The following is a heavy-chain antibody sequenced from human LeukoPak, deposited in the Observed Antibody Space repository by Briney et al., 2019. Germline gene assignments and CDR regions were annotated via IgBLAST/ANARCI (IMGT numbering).Heavy chain of an antibody. D-gene: IGHD2-15*01. Sequence: SETLSLTCTVSGGSISSYYWSWIRQPPGKGLEWIGSIYHSGSTYYNPSLKSRVTISVDTSKNQFSLKLSSVTAADTAVYYCARAGYCSGGSCWPNWYFDLWGRGTLVTVSS. CDR1: GGSISSYY. CDR3: ARAGYCSGGSCWPNWYFDL. V-gene: IGHV4-38-2*02. J-gene: IGHJ2*01. CDR2: IYHSGST.